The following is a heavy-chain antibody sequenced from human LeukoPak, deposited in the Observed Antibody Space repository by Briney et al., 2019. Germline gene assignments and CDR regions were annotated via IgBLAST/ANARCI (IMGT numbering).Heavy chain of an antibody. CDR3: AKGLAVAGTGGSKRDAFDI. Sequence: NSGGSLRLSCAASGFTFSSYSMNWVRQAPGKGLEWVSSISSSSSYIYYADSVKGRFTISRDNAKNSLYLQMNSLRAEDTAVYYCAKGLAVAGTGGSKRDAFDIWGQGTMVTVSS. J-gene: IGHJ3*02. D-gene: IGHD6-19*01. V-gene: IGHV3-21*04. CDR2: ISSSSSYI. CDR1: GFTFSSYS.